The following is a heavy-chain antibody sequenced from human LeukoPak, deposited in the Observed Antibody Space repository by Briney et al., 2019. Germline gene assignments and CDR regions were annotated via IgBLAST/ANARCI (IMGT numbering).Heavy chain of an antibody. CDR1: GASISSGGYY. D-gene: IGHD3-16*01. Sequence: SQTLSLTCTVSGASISSGGYYWSWIRQHPGKGLQWIGYIYYDGSTFYIPSLRGRVSMSVDTSKNQFSLKLSSVTAADTAVYYCAREWRSLPDYWGQGTLVTVSS. J-gene: IGHJ4*02. V-gene: IGHV4-31*03. CDR3: AREWRSLPDY. CDR2: IYYDGST.